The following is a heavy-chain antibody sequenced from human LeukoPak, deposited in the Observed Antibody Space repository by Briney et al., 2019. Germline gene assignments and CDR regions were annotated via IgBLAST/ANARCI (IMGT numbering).Heavy chain of an antibody. D-gene: IGHD1-26*01. Sequence: PGGSLRLSCAASGFTFSSYGTHWVRQAPGKGLEWVAVISYDGSNKYYADSVKGRFTISRDNSKNTLYLQMNSLRAEDTAVYYCAKDRIVGATTNWFDPWGQGTLVTVSS. CDR3: AKDRIVGATTNWFDP. CDR2: ISYDGSNK. V-gene: IGHV3-30*18. CDR1: GFTFSSYG. J-gene: IGHJ5*02.